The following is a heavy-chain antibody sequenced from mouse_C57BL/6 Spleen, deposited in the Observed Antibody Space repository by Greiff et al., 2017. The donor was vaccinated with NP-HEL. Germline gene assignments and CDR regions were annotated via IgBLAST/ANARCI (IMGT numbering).Heavy chain of an antibody. Sequence: QVQLQQPGAELVMPGASVKLSCKASGYTFTSYWMHWVKQRPGQGLEWIGEIDPSDSYTNYNQKFKGKSTLTVDKSSSTAYMQLSSLTSEDSAVYYCARAPYSNYAYYFDYWGQGTTLTVSS. CDR3: ARAPYSNYAYYFDY. J-gene: IGHJ2*01. CDR2: IDPSDSYT. CDR1: GYTFTSYW. D-gene: IGHD2-5*01. V-gene: IGHV1-69*01.